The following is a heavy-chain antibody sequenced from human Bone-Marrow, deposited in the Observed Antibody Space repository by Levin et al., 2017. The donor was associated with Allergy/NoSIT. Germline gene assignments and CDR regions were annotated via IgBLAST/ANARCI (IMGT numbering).Heavy chain of an antibody. CDR3: ATDYRIGTVAGAFRV. V-gene: IGHV3-9*01. CDR1: GFTFDHYV. CDR2: IGWNGNVL. D-gene: IGHD1-26*01. J-gene: IGHJ3*01. Sequence: GGSLRLSCAASGFTFDHYVMHWVRQAPGKGLEWVSGIGWNGNVLGYSDSVRGRFTISRDNAKMSLYLQMNSLRSEDTALYYCATDYRIGTVAGAFRVWGRGTSVSVSS.